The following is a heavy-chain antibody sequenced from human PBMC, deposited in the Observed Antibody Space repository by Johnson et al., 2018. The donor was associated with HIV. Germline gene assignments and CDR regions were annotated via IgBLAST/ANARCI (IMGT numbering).Heavy chain of an antibody. Sequence: VQLVASGGGVVQPGRSLRLSCAASGFTFSSYAMHWVRQAPGKGLEWVAVISYDGSNKYYADSVKGRFTISRDNSKNTLYLQMNSLRAEDTAVYYCARDCTGGVCLNDAFDIWGQGTMVTVSS. V-gene: IGHV3-30*04. CDR3: ARDCTGGVCLNDAFDI. D-gene: IGHD2-8*02. J-gene: IGHJ3*02. CDR1: GFTFSSYA. CDR2: ISYDGSNK.